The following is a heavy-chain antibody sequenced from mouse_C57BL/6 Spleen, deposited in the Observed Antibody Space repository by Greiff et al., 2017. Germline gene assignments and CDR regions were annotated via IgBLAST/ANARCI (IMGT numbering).Heavy chain of an antibody. CDR2: IYPGDGDT. CDR1: GYAFSSYW. J-gene: IGHJ4*01. Sequence: QVQLKQPGAELVKPGASVKISCKASGYAFSSYWMNWVKQRPGKGLEWIGQIYPGDGDTNYNGKFKGKATLTADKSSSTAYMQRSRLTSEDSAVYFCAPVRRYAMDYWGQGTSVTVSS. CDR3: APVRRYAMDY. V-gene: IGHV1-80*01.